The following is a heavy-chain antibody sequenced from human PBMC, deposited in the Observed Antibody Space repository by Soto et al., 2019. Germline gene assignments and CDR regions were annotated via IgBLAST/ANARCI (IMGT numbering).Heavy chain of an antibody. CDR3: ARHGGAIWLGX. J-gene: IGHJ4*02. V-gene: IGHV5-10-1*01. Sequence: PGESLKISCKTSGYTFSGHWISWVRQVPGKGLQLMVNIDPSDSYINYKPAFRGHVTFSVDKSNSTAYLHWRSLGPSDTAIYYCARHGGAIWLGXWGQGTLVTVSX. CDR1: GYTFSGHW. CDR2: IDPSDSYI. D-gene: IGHD6-19*01.